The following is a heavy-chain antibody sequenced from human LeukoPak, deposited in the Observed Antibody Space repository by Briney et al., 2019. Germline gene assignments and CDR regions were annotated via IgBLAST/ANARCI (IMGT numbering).Heavy chain of an antibody. CDR3: ARGGTITRLDY. CDR1: GFTFSSYD. D-gene: IGHD5-24*01. J-gene: IGHJ4*02. CDR2: IGTAGDT. V-gene: IGHV3-13*01. Sequence: GGSLRLSCAASGFTFSSYDMHWVRQAPGKGLEWVSAIGTAGDTYYPGSVKGRFTISRENAKNSLYLQMNSLRAEDTAVCYCARGGTITRLDYWGQGTLVTVSS.